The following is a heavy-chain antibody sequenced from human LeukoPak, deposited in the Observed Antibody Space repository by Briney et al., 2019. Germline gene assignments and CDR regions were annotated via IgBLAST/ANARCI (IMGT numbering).Heavy chain of an antibody. Sequence: SETLSLTCAVYGGSFSGYYWSWIRQPPGKGLVWIGEISHSGSTNYNPSLKSRVTISVDTSKNQFSLKLSSVTAADTAVYYCARANYGSGNDAFDIWGQGTMVTVSS. J-gene: IGHJ3*02. CDR2: ISHSGST. V-gene: IGHV4-34*01. D-gene: IGHD3-10*01. CDR1: GGSFSGYY. CDR3: ARANYGSGNDAFDI.